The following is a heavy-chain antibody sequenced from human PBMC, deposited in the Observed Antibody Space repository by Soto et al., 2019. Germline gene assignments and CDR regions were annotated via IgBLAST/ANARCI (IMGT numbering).Heavy chain of an antibody. CDR2: INPNSGGT. CDR3: ARMILGFEWELPGRDVRDY. D-gene: IGHD1-26*01. Sequence: ASVKVSCKASGYTFTGYYMHWVRQAPGQGLEWMGWINPNSGGTNYAQKFQGRVTMTRDTSISTAYMELSRLRSGDTAVYYCARMILGFEWELPGRDVRDYWGQGTLVTVSS. J-gene: IGHJ4*02. CDR1: GYTFTGYY. V-gene: IGHV1-2*02.